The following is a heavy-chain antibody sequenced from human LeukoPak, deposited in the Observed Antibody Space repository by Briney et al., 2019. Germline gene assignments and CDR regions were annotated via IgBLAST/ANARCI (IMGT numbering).Heavy chain of an antibody. CDR2: ISSNTGKT. CDR3: AKVAGDRMDY. Sequence: GASVKVSCKASGYTFATYGSCWVRQAPGHGLEWMGWISSNTGKTDYAQKFQGRVTLTTDTSTSTAYMELRSLRPDDTALYYCAKVAGDRMDYWGQGTLLTVSS. D-gene: IGHD6-13*01. CDR1: GYTFATYG. V-gene: IGHV1-18*01. J-gene: IGHJ4*02.